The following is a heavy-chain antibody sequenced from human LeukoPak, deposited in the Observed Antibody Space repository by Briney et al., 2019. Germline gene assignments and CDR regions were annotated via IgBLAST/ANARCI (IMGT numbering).Heavy chain of an antibody. CDR1: RFTFSSYE. V-gene: IGHV3-48*03. CDR3: AREDTGVAFDI. D-gene: IGHD2-8*01. Sequence: GGYLRLSCAASRFTFSSYEMNWVRQAPGKGLEWVSYISGSGIKHYADSVKGRFTISRDNAKNSLYLQMNSLRVEDTAVYYCAREDTGVAFDIWGQGTTVTV. J-gene: IGHJ3*02. CDR2: ISGSGIK.